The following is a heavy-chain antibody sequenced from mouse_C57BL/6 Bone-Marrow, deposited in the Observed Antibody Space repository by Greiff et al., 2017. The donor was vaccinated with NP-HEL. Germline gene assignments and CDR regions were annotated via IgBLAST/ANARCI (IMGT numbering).Heavy chain of an antibody. V-gene: IGHV1-69*01. CDR3: ARWDYGSSPWFAY. D-gene: IGHD1-1*01. CDR1: GYTFTSYW. J-gene: IGHJ3*01. CDR2: IDPSDSYT. Sequence: VQLQQPGAELVMPGASVKLSCKASGYTFTSYWMHWVKQRPGQGLEWIGEIDPSDSYTNYNQKFKGKSTLTVDKSSSTAYMQLSSLTSEDAAVYYCARWDYGSSPWFAYWGQGTLVTVSA.